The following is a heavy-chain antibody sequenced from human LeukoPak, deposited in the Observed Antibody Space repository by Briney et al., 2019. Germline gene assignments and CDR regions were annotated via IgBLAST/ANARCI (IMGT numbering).Heavy chain of an antibody. V-gene: IGHV4-39*01. CDR2: IYYSGST. CDR3: ARLQSSGLVWSVY. Sequence: APETLSLTCTVSRGSISSSSYYWGWIRQPPGEGLEWIGSIYYSGSTYYNPSLKSRVTISVDTSKNQFSLKLSSVSAADTAVCSSARLQSSGLVWSVYWGQGTLVTVSS. J-gene: IGHJ4*02. D-gene: IGHD2-8*01. CDR1: RGSISSSSYY.